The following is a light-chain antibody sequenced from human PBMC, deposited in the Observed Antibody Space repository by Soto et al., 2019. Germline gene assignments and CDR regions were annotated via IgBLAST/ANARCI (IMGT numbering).Light chain of an antibody. V-gene: IGKV1-39*01. CDR3: QQNYNTPFT. CDR2: AAS. J-gene: IGKJ4*01. CDR1: QSINNF. Sequence: DIQMTQSPSSLSASVGDRVTITCRSSQSINNFLNWYQQKPGKAPRFLIYAASSLQSGVPSRFSGSGSGTDFTLTISSLQPEDFATYYCQQNYNTPFTFGGGTKVEIK.